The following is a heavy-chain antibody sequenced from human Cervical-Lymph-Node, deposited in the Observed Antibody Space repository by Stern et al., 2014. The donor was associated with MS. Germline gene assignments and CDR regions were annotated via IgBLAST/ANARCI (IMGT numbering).Heavy chain of an antibody. CDR2: ISRSNYI. Sequence: EVQMVESGGGLVKPGGSLRLSCAASGFIFSSYTMNWVRQAPGKGLEWVSAISRSNYIYQADSVKGRFAISRDNAKNCLYLQMDSLRAEDTAVYYCARTEYYDSSGYYHVDGFFDYWGQGTLVTVSS. V-gene: IGHV3-21*01. D-gene: IGHD3-22*01. J-gene: IGHJ4*02. CDR3: ARTEYYDSSGYYHVDGFFDY. CDR1: GFIFSSYT.